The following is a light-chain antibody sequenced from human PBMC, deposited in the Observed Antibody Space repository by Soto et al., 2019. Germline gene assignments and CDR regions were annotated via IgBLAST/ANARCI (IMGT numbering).Light chain of an antibody. CDR3: SSYTGSSTMV. CDR1: SSDVGAYNY. J-gene: IGLJ2*01. CDR2: EVT. Sequence: QSALTQPASVSGSPGQSITISCTGTSSDVGAYNYVSWYQQHPGKAPKLMIYEVTNRPSGVSNRFSGSKSGNTASLTISGLQAEDEADYYCSSYTGSSTMVFGGGTKVNVL. V-gene: IGLV2-14*01.